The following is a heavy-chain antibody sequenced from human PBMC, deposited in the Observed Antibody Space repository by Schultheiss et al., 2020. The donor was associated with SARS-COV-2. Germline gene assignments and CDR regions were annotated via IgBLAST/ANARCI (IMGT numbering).Heavy chain of an antibody. CDR1: GGTFSSYA. CDR2: IIPIFGIA. Sequence: SVKVSCKASGGTFSSYAISWVRQAPGQGLEWMGRIIPIFGIANYAQKFQGRVTITADKSTSTAYMELSSRRSEETAVYYCARESPDRYCSSTSCYTGYYYGMDVWGQGTTVTVAS. D-gene: IGHD2-2*02. J-gene: IGHJ6*02. CDR3: ARESPDRYCSSTSCYTGYYYGMDV. V-gene: IGHV1-69*04.